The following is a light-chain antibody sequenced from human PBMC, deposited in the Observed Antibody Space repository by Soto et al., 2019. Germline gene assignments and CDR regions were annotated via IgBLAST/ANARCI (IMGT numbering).Light chain of an antibody. Sequence: AIRMTQSPSSLSATTGDRVTITCRASRGISSYLAWYQQKPGKAPKLLIYAASTLQSGVPSRFSGSGSGTDFTLTISCLQSEDFATYYCQQYYSYPWTFGQGTKVDI. V-gene: IGKV1-8*01. CDR3: QQYYSYPWT. CDR1: RGISSY. CDR2: AAS. J-gene: IGKJ1*01.